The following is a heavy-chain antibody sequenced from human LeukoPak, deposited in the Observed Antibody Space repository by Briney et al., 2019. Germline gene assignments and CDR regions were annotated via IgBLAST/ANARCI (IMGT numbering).Heavy chain of an antibody. Sequence: PGGSLRLSCAASGFTFSSYWMHWVRQAPGKGLVWVSRINTDGSSTSYADSVKGRFTISRDNAKNTLYLQMNSLRAEDTAVYYCARDYGSRLVLDYWGQGTLVTVSS. J-gene: IGHJ4*02. CDR1: GFTFSSYW. CDR3: ARDYGSRLVLDY. V-gene: IGHV3-74*01. CDR2: INTDGSST. D-gene: IGHD6-19*01.